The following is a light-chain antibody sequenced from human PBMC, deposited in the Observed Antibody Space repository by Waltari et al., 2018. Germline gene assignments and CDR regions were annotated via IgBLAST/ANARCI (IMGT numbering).Light chain of an antibody. V-gene: IGLV2-14*03. CDR3: SSYISSSTLEL. Sequence: QSALTQPASVSGSPGQSITISCTGTSSDVGGYNYVSWYQQHPGKAPKLMIYDVSNRPSGVSNRFPGSKSGNTPSLTISGLQAEDEADYYCSSYISSSTLELFGGGTSLTVL. CDR2: DVS. CDR1: SSDVGGYNY. J-gene: IGLJ2*01.